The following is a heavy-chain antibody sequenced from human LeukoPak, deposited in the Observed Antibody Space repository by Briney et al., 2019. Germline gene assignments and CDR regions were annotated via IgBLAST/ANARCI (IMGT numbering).Heavy chain of an antibody. Sequence: SETLSLTCTVSGGSISSYYWSWIRQPPGKGLEWIGYIYTSGSTNYNPSLKSRVTISVDTSKNQFSLKLSFVTAADTAVYYCARRRRDGYSGWFDPWGQGTLVTVSS. V-gene: IGHV4-4*09. CDR1: GGSISSYY. J-gene: IGHJ5*02. CDR2: IYTSGST. D-gene: IGHD5-24*01. CDR3: ARRRRDGYSGWFDP.